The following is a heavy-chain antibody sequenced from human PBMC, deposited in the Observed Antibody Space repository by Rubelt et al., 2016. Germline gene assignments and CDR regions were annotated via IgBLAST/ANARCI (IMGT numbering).Heavy chain of an antibody. Sequence: QVQLQESGPGLVKPSETLSLTCTVSVGYMSSYWWSWIRQPPGKGLEWIGSIYYNGTTNCNPSLKSRVTTSVDTSKNQFVLKLMSVTAADTAVDDCARAGSYSVFSFDIWGQGTMVTVSS. J-gene: IGHJ3*02. D-gene: IGHD1-26*01. CDR3: ARAGSYSVFSFDI. V-gene: IGHV4-59*01. CDR1: VGYMSSYW. CDR2: IYYNGTT.